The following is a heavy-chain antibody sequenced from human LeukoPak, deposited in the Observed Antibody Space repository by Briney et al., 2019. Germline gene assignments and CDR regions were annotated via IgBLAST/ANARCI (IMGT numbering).Heavy chain of an antibody. J-gene: IGHJ4*02. CDR2: IKQDGSDR. V-gene: IGHV3-7*03. Sequence: GGSLRLSCVASGFTSGVYAMSWVRQAPGTGLEWVANIKQDGSDRNYVTSVRGRFTISRDNAESSLYLQMNSLRVEDTAVYYCVRNLAVAGTCFDSWGQGTLVTVSS. D-gene: IGHD6-19*01. CDR1: GFTSGVYA. CDR3: VRNLAVAGTCFDS.